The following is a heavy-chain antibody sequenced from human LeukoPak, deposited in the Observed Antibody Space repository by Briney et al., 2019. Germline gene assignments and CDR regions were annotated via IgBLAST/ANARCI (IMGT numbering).Heavy chain of an antibody. J-gene: IGHJ3*01. CDR3: ARDRTMILVVRGDAFDV. D-gene: IGHD3-22*01. Sequence: SVKVSCKASGYTFTSYGINWVRKAPGQGLEWMGRIIPLVGITNYAQKFQDRVTISADKSTRTAYMELSRLTSEDTAVYYCARDRTMILVVRGDAFDVRGQGTMVTVSS. V-gene: IGHV1-69*04. CDR1: GYTFTSYG. CDR2: IIPLVGIT.